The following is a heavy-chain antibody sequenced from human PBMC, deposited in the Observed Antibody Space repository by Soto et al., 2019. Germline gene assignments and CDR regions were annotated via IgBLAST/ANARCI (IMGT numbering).Heavy chain of an antibody. CDR3: TRGGGSSSWHGY. Sequence: EVQLVESGGGLVQPGGSLRLSCAASGFTFSEYYMDWVRQAAGKGLEWVGRTRNKANSYSTEYAASVQGRFTISRDDSKQLLYLQMNSLKTDDTAMYYCTRGGGSSSWHGYWGQGTLVTVSS. J-gene: IGHJ4*02. CDR1: GFTFSEYY. D-gene: IGHD6-13*01. CDR2: TRNKANSYST. V-gene: IGHV3-72*01.